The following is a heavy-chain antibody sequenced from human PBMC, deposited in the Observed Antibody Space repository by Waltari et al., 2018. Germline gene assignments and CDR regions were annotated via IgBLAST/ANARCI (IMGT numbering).Heavy chain of an antibody. CDR3: ARVEYYYDSSGYYLDY. D-gene: IGHD3-22*01. V-gene: IGHV3-7*01. Sequence: EVQLVESGGGLVQPGGSLRLSCAASGFTFSGYWMSWVRQAPGKGLAWVANIKQDGSEKYYVDSVKGRFTISRDNAKNSLYLQMNSLRAEDTAVYYCARVEYYYDSSGYYLDYWGQGTLVTVSS. CDR2: IKQDGSEK. CDR1: GFTFSGYW. J-gene: IGHJ4*02.